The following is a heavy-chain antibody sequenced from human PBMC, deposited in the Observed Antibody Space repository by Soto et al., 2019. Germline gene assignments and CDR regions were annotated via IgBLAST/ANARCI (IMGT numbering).Heavy chain of an antibody. CDR3: ARGYDFGGRMDV. V-gene: IGHV1-3*05. CDR1: GYTFTSYA. Sequence: QVQLVQSGAEEKKPGASVKVSCKASGYTFTSYAMHWVRQAPGQRLEWMGWINAGNGNTKYSQKFQGRVTITRDTSASTAYLELSSLRSEDTAVHYCARGYDFGGRMDVWGQGTTVTVSS. CDR2: INAGNGNT. J-gene: IGHJ6*02. D-gene: IGHD3-16*01.